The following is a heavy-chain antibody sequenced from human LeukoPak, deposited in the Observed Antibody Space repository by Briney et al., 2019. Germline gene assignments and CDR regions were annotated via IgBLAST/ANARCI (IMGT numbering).Heavy chain of an antibody. CDR3: ARAPLYYDSSEYYYYGMDV. Sequence: SVKVSCKSSGYTSSSYGISWIRQAPGQGLEWMGGIIPIFGTANYAQKFQGRVTITADESTSTAYMELSSLRSEDTAVYYCARAPLYYDSSEYYYYGMDVWGQGTTVTVSS. D-gene: IGHD3-22*01. V-gene: IGHV1-69*13. CDR2: IIPIFGTA. CDR1: GYTSSSYG. J-gene: IGHJ6*02.